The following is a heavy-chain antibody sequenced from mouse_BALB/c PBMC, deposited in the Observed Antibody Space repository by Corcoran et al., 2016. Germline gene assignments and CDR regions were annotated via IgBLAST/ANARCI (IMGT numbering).Heavy chain of an antibody. J-gene: IGHJ4*01. CDR1: GYTFTNYG. Sequence: QIQLVQSGPELKKPGETVKISCKASGYTFTNYGMNWVKQAPGKGLKWMGWINTYTGEPTYADDFKGRFAFSLETSASTAYLPINNLTTEDTATYFCASGVPYAMDYWGQGTSVTVSS. CDR3: ASGVPYAMDY. V-gene: IGHV9-3-1*01. CDR2: INTYTGEP.